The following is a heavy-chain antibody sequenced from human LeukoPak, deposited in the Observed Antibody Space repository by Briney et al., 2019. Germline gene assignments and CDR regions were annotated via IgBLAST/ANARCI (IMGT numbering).Heavy chain of an antibody. CDR1: GYTFTVYY. CDR3: ATGNTAVPRD. V-gene: IGHV1-2*02. CDR2: INPNSGDT. D-gene: IGHD1-7*01. Sequence: ASVTVSFKASGYTFTVYYMHWVRQAPGQGLEWMGWINPNSGDTDYAQKFQGRVTMTRDTSISTAYMELSRLRSDDTAVYYCATGNTAVPRDWGQGTLVTVSS. J-gene: IGHJ4*02.